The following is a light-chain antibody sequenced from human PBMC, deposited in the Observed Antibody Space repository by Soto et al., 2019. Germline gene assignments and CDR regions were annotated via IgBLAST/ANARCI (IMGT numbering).Light chain of an antibody. Sequence: DXVMTQSQATLSVSPRKRATLACSASQSVSSNLAWYQQKPGQAPTPLIYGASTRSTGIPARFSGSGSGTQLTLTISSPQSEDFAVYYCQHYNNWPPWTFGQGTKVAIK. CDR2: GAS. CDR3: QHYNNWPPWT. J-gene: IGKJ1*01. CDR1: QSVSSN. V-gene: IGKV3-15*01.